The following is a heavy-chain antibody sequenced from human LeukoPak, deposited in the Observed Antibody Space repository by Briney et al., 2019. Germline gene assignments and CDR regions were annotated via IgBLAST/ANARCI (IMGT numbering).Heavy chain of an antibody. CDR2: INHSGST. Sequence: SETLSLTCAVYGGSFSGYYWSWIRQPPGKGLEWIGEINHSGSTNYNPSLKSRVTISVDTSKNQFSLKLISVTAADTAVYYCARGLYDFWSGYYSPPLGYWGQGTLVTVSS. CDR3: ARGLYDFWSGYYSPPLGY. D-gene: IGHD3-3*01. J-gene: IGHJ4*02. CDR1: GGSFSGYY. V-gene: IGHV4-34*01.